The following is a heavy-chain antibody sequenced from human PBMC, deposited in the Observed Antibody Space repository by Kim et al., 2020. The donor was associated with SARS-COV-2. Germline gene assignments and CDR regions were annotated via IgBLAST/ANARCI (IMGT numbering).Heavy chain of an antibody. J-gene: IGHJ5*02. Sequence: SETLSLTCAVSGGSISSGGYSWSWIRQPPGKGLEWIGYIYHSGSTYYNPSLKSRVTISVDRSKNQFSLKLSSVTAADTAVYYCARQSGGNYYDSSGYYYALNWFDPWGQGTLVTVSS. V-gene: IGHV4-30-2*01. CDR2: IYHSGST. D-gene: IGHD3-22*01. CDR3: ARQSGGNYYDSSGYYYALNWFDP. CDR1: GGSISSGGYS.